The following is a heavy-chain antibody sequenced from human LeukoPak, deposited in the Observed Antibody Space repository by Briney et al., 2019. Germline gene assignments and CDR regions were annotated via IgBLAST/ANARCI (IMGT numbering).Heavy chain of an antibody. CDR3: ASVGVAAILYYFDY. CDR1: GFTFSEYS. Sequence: GGSLRLSCAASGFTFSEYSMHWVRQAPGKGLEYVSAISTNGGSTYYADSVKGRFTISRDNSKNTLYLQMNSLRAEDTAVYYCASVGVAAILYYFDYWGQGTLVTVSS. J-gene: IGHJ4*02. CDR2: ISTNGGST. D-gene: IGHD2-15*01. V-gene: IGHV3-64*04.